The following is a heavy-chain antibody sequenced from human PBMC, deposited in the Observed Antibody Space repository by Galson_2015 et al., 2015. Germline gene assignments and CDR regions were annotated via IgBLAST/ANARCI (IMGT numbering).Heavy chain of an antibody. CDR2: IKQDGSEK. V-gene: IGHV3-7*01. Sequence: SLRLSCAASGFTFSSYWMSWVRQAPGKGLEWVANIKQDGSEKYYVDSVKGRFTISRDNAKNSLYLQMNSLRAEDTAVYYCARVWGPYSSGWLFDYWGQGTLVTVSS. J-gene: IGHJ4*02. D-gene: IGHD6-19*01. CDR1: GFTFSSYW. CDR3: ARVWGPYSSGWLFDY.